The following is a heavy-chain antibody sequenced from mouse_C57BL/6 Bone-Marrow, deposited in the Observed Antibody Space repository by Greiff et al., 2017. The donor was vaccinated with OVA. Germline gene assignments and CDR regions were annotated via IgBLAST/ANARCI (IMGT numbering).Heavy chain of an antibody. CDR1: GFTFSDYG. Sequence: EVKVVESGGGLVKPGGSLKLSCAASGFTFSDYGMHWVRQAPEKGLEWVAYISSGSSTIYYADTVKGRFTISRDNAKNTLFLQMTSLRSEDTAMYYCARGTRTWFAYWGQGTLVTVSA. J-gene: IGHJ3*01. CDR2: ISSGSSTI. D-gene: IGHD3-1*01. CDR3: ARGTRTWFAY. V-gene: IGHV5-17*01.